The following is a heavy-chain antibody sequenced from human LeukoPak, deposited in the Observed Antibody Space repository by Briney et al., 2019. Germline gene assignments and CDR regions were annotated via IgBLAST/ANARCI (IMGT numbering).Heavy chain of an antibody. CDR3: ARGYCGGDCYSHPFDY. V-gene: IGHV3-33*01. Sequence: GGSLRLSCAASGFTFSSYGMHWVRQAPGKGLEWVAVIWYDGSNKYYADSAKGRFTISRDNSKNTLYLQMNSLRAEDTAVYYCARGYCGGDCYSHPFDYWGQGTLVTVSS. D-gene: IGHD2-21*02. CDR2: IWYDGSNK. J-gene: IGHJ4*02. CDR1: GFTFSSYG.